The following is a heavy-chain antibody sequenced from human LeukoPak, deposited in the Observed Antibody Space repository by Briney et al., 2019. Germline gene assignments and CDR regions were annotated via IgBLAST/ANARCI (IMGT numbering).Heavy chain of an antibody. V-gene: IGHV1-69*13. J-gene: IGHJ4*02. CDR1: GGTFSTYV. CDR2: IIPIFGTA. Sequence: ASVKVSCKASGGTFSTYVFSWVRQAPGQGLEWMGGIIPIFGTANYAQKFQGRVTITADESTSTAYMELSSLRSEDTAVYYCASGITIFGVLTRWGQGTLVTVSS. D-gene: IGHD3-3*01. CDR3: ASGITIFGVLTR.